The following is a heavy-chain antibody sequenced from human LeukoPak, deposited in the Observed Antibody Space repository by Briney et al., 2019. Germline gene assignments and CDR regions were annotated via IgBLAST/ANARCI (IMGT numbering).Heavy chain of an antibody. D-gene: IGHD1-26*01. V-gene: IGHV4-59*01. Sequence: SETLSLTCTVSGGSISSYYWSWIRQPPGKGLEWIGYIYYSGSTNYNPSLKSRVTISVDTSKNQFSLKLSSVTAADTAAYYCARDRNSGSPGFFDYWGQGTLVTVSS. CDR3: ARDRNSGSPGFFDY. CDR1: GGSISSYY. CDR2: IYYSGST. J-gene: IGHJ4*02.